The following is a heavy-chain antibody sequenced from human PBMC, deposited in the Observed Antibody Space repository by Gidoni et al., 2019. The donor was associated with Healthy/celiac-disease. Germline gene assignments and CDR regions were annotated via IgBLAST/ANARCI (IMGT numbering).Heavy chain of an antibody. CDR1: GGSLSSSSYY. CDR3: ARSWWGAAVAAGAVDY. D-gene: IGHD6-19*01. V-gene: IGHV4-39*01. Sequence: LQLQESGPGLVTPSETLSPTCPVSGGSLSSSSYYWGWIRQPPGKGLEWIGSIYYSGSTYYNPSLKSRVTISVDTSKNQFSLKLSSVTAADTAGYYCARSWWGAAVAAGAVDYWGQGTLVTVSS. J-gene: IGHJ4*02. CDR2: IYYSGST.